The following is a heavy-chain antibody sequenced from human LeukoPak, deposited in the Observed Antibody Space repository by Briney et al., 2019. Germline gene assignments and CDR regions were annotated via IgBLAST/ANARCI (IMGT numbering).Heavy chain of an antibody. CDR2: INDSGRT. Sequence: PETLSLTCAVYGGSFGNYYWSWIRQTPGKGMEWIGEINDSGRTNYNPSLMSRVTVSVDTSKNQFSLRLTSVTATDTAVYYCARRWNYGRNYYIDVWGKGATVSVSS. D-gene: IGHD1-7*01. CDR3: ARRWNYGRNYYIDV. CDR1: GGSFGNYY. J-gene: IGHJ6*03. V-gene: IGHV4-34*01.